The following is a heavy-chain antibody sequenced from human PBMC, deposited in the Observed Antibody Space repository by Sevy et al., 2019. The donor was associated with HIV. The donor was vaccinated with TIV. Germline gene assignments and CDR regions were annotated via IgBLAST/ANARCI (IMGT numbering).Heavy chain of an antibody. J-gene: IGHJ4*02. CDR2: INHSGST. V-gene: IGHV4-34*01. CDR1: GGSFSGYY. CDR3: ARNSGRGNYYDSSGYYNRRTGFDY. D-gene: IGHD3-22*01. Sequence: SETLSLTCAVYGGSFSGYYWSWIRQPPGKGLEWIGEINHSGSTNYNPSLKSRVTISVDTSKNQFSLKLSSVTAADTAVYYCARNSGRGNYYDSSGYYNRRTGFDYWGQGTLVTVSS.